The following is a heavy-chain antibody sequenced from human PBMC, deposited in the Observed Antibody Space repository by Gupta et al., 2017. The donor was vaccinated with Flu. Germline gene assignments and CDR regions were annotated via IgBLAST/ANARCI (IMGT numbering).Heavy chain of an antibody. CDR3: VQDRLETGTDDEYFQQ. Sequence: VQLLESGGGLVQPGGSLRLSCAASGFTFPSHAMSWVRQAPGKGLEWISAISGSSGSTYYADAVKGRFTISRDNSKNTLYLQMDSLRDGDTAIYYCVQDRLETGTDDEYFQQWGQGTLVTISS. D-gene: IGHD3-10*01. V-gene: IGHV3-23*01. CDR1: GFTFPSHA. J-gene: IGHJ1*01. CDR2: ISGSSGST.